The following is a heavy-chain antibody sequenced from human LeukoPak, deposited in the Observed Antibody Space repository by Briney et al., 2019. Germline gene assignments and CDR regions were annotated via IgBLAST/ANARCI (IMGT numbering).Heavy chain of an antibody. D-gene: IGHD1-26*01. Sequence: PGGSLRLSCAASEFTFSDYYMSWIRQPPGKGLEWIGEINHSGSTNYNPSLKSRVTISVDTSKNQFSLKLSSVTAADTAVYYCARPRYSGSYYRALDYWGQGTLVTVSS. CDR2: INHSGST. V-gene: IGHV4-34*01. CDR1: EFTFSDYY. J-gene: IGHJ4*02. CDR3: ARPRYSGSYYRALDY.